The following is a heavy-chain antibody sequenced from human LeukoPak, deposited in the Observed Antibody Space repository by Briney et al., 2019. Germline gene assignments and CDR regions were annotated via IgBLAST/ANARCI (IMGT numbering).Heavy chain of an antibody. CDR1: GFTFSSYA. D-gene: IGHD3-22*01. CDR3: AKVIYYDSSGYDY. CDR2: SSGSGGST. Sequence: PGGSLRLSCAASGFTFSSYAMSWVRQAPGKGLEWVSASSGSGGSTYYADSVKGRFTISRDNSKNTLYLQMNSLRAEDTAVYYCAKVIYYDSSGYDYWGQGTLVTVSS. V-gene: IGHV3-23*01. J-gene: IGHJ4*02.